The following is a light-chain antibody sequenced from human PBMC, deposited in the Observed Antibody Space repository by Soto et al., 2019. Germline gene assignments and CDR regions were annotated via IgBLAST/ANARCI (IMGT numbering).Light chain of an antibody. CDR3: SSYTSGSTYV. CDR1: SSDVGYYNY. CDR2: DVN. J-gene: IGLJ1*01. V-gene: IGLV2-14*01. Sequence: QSALTQPASVSGSPGQSIAISCTGTSSDVGYYNYVSWYQQHPGKAPNVMIYDVNNRSSGVPDSFSGSKSGNTASLTISGLQAEDEADYYCSSYTSGSTYVFGTGTKLTVL.